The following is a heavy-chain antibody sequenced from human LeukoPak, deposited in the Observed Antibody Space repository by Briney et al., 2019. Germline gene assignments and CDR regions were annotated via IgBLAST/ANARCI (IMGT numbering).Heavy chain of an antibody. CDR1: GYSFTSYW. Sequence: GESLKISCKGSGYSFTSYWIGWVRQMPGKGLEWMGIIYPGDSDTRYSPSFQGQVTISADKSISTAYLQWSSLKASDTAMYYCARARQSSLYSYGPRGFYFDYWGQGTLVTVSS. J-gene: IGHJ4*02. V-gene: IGHV5-51*01. CDR3: ARARQSSLYSYGPRGFYFDY. CDR2: IYPGDSDT. D-gene: IGHD5-18*01.